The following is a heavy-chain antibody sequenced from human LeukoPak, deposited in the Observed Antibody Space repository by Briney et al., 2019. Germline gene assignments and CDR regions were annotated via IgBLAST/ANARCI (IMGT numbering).Heavy chain of an antibody. CDR3: AREGMVRGVIIN. J-gene: IGHJ4*02. V-gene: IGHV3-21*01. CDR1: GFTFSSYS. D-gene: IGHD3-10*01. CDR2: ISSTSRYI. Sequence: GGSLRLSCAASGFTFSSYSMNWVRQAPGKGLEWVSSISSTSRYIYYPDSVKGRFTISRDNAKNSLYLQMNSLRAEDTAVYYCAREGMVRGVIINWGQGTLVTVSS.